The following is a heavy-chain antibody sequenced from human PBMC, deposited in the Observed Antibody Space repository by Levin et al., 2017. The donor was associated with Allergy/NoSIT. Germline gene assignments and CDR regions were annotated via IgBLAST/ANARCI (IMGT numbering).Heavy chain of an antibody. V-gene: IGHV4-59*01. D-gene: IGHD6-13*01. CDR3: ARGSSWPDY. Sequence: SQTLSLTCTVSGGSIRSYYWSWIRQPPGKGLEWIGYIYYSGSTNYNPSLKSRVTISVDTSKNQFSLKLSSVTAADTAVYYCARGSSWPDYWGQGTLVTVSS. CDR2: IYYSGST. J-gene: IGHJ4*02. CDR1: GGSIRSYY.